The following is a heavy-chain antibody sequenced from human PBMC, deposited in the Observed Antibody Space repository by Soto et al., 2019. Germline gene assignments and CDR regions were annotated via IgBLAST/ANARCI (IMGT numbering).Heavy chain of an antibody. CDR3: ARNDYDYVWESPGGDAFDI. CDR1: GGSISSGDYY. D-gene: IGHD3-16*01. J-gene: IGHJ3*02. CDR2: SYNSGST. V-gene: IGHV4-30-4*01. Sequence: QVQLQESGPGLVKPSPTLSLTCTVSGGSISSGDYYWNWIRQPPGQGLEWIGFSYNSGSTYYNPSLKSRGTISVDTSKNQFSLKLTSVTAADTAVYYCARNDYDYVWESPGGDAFDIWGQGTLVTGSS.